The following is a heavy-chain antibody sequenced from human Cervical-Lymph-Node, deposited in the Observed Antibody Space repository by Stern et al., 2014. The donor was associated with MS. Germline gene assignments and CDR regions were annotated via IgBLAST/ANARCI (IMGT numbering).Heavy chain of an antibody. Sequence: EVQLEESGGGLVQPGGSLRLSCAASGFTFSSYAMSWVRQAPGKGLEWVSAISGSGGSTYYADSVKGRFTISRDNSKNTLYLQMNSLRAEDTAVYYCAKGGIYCSGGSCFGDWFDPWGQGTLVTVSS. CDR1: GFTFSSYA. CDR2: ISGSGGST. J-gene: IGHJ5*02. D-gene: IGHD2-15*01. CDR3: AKGGIYCSGGSCFGDWFDP. V-gene: IGHV3-23*04.